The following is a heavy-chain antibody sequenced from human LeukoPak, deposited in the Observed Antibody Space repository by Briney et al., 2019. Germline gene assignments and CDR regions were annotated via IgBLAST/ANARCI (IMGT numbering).Heavy chain of an antibody. V-gene: IGHV3-23*01. Sequence: SGGSLRLSCAASGFTFSSYAMSWVRQAPGKGLEWVSAIGGSGGSTYYADSVKGRFTISRDNSRNTLYLQMNSLRAEDTAVYYCAKDSGRDYYDSSGYYYPFDYWGQGTLVTVSS. D-gene: IGHD3-22*01. CDR1: GFTFSSYA. J-gene: IGHJ4*02. CDR2: IGGSGGST. CDR3: AKDSGRDYYDSSGYYYPFDY.